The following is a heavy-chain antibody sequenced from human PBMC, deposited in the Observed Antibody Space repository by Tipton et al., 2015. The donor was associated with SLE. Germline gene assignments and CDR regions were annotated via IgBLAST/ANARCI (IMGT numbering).Heavy chain of an antibody. CDR1: GFTFSSYA. CDR3: ARSSSRKADWFDP. J-gene: IGHJ5*02. V-gene: IGHV3-23*03. D-gene: IGHD6-13*01. CDR2: IYSGGSST. Sequence: SLRLSCAASGFTFSSYAMSWVRQAPGKGLEWVSVIYSGGSSTYYADSVKGRFTISRDNSKNTLYLQMNSLRAEDTAVYYCARSSSRKADWFDPWGQGTLVTVSS.